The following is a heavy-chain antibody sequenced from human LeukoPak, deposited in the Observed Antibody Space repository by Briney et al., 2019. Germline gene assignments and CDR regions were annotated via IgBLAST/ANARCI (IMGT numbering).Heavy chain of an antibody. CDR3: ARDSDFWSGYYPPDY. Sequence: SVKVSCKASGYTFTGYYMHWVRQAPGQGLEWMGRIIPIFGTANYAQKFQGRVTITTDESTSTAYMELSSLRSEDTAVYYCARDSDFWSGYYPPDYWGQGTLVTVSS. CDR2: IIPIFGTA. J-gene: IGHJ4*02. V-gene: IGHV1-69*05. D-gene: IGHD3-3*01. CDR1: GYTFTGYY.